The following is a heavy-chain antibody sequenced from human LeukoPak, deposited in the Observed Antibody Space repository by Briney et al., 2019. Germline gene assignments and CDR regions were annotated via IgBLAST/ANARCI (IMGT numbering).Heavy chain of an antibody. CDR1: GGSISSYY. CDR3: ARGGGSGLTDFDY. CDR2: IYYSGST. V-gene: IGHV4-59*08. D-gene: IGHD6-19*01. J-gene: IGHJ4*02. Sequence: PSETLSLTCTVSGGSISSYYWSWIRQPPGKGLEWIGYIYYSGSTNYNPSLKSRVTISVDTSKNQFSLKLSSVTAADTAVYYCARGGGSGLTDFDYWGQGTLVTVSS.